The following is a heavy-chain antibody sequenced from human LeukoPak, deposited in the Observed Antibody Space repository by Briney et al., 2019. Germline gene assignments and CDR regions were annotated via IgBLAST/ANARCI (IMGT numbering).Heavy chain of an antibody. V-gene: IGHV3-21*01. Sequence: GSLRLSCAASGFTFSSSAMNWVRQAPGKGLEWVSSISSSSSYIYYADSVKGRFTISRDNAKNSLYLQMDSLRAEDTAVYYCARDSSSGPPPDYWGQGTLVTVSS. CDR2: ISSSSSYI. CDR3: ARDSSSGPPPDY. CDR1: GFTFSSSA. J-gene: IGHJ4*02. D-gene: IGHD6-19*01.